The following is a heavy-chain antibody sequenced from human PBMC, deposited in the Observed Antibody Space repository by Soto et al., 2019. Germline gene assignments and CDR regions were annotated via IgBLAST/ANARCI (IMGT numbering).Heavy chain of an antibody. CDR1: GFTFSSYA. J-gene: IGHJ4*02. CDR3: AKPKYSSSWYCFDY. V-gene: IGHV3-23*01. D-gene: IGHD6-13*01. CDR2: ISGSGGST. Sequence: GGSLRLSCGASGFTFSSYAMSWVRQAPGKGLEWVSAISGSGGSTYYADSVKGRFTISRDNSKNTLYLQMNSLRAEDTAVYYCAKPKYSSSWYCFDYWGQGTLVTVSS.